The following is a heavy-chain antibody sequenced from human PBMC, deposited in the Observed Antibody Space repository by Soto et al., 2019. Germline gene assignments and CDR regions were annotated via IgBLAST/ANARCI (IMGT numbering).Heavy chain of an antibody. CDR3: ARVPDY. Sequence: QLQLQESGSGLVKPSQTLSLTCAVSGGSISSGGYSWSWIRQPPGKGLEGIGYIYHSGSIYYNPSLKSRVTRSVTRSKNQFSLKLGSVTAADTAVFSCARVPDYWGQGTLVTVSS. V-gene: IGHV4-30-2*01. CDR2: IYHSGSI. CDR1: GGSISSGGYS. J-gene: IGHJ4*02.